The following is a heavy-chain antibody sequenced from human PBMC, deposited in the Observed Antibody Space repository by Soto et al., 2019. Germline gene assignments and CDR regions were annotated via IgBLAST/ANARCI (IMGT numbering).Heavy chain of an antibody. J-gene: IGHJ4*02. CDR2: IIPIFGTS. Sequence: QVQLVQSGAEVKKPGSSLKVSCKASGGTFSSYAISWVRQAPGQGLEWMGGIIPIFGTSNYAQKFQGRVTITADESTSTAYMELSSLRYEDTAVYYCATSPGYYDSSGYYQQFDYWGQGTLVTVSS. D-gene: IGHD3-22*01. CDR3: ATSPGYYDSSGYYQQFDY. CDR1: GGTFSSYA. V-gene: IGHV1-69*01.